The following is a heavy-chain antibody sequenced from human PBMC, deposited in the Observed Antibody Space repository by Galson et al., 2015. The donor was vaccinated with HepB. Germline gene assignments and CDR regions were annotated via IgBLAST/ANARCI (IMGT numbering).Heavy chain of an antibody. CDR1: GFTFSTYS. CDR3: ARTGSAEVSPFEY. D-gene: IGHD1-14*01. CDR2: TAYDGSNK. Sequence: SLRLSCAASGFTFSTYSIHWARQAPGKGLEWVACTAYDGSNKYYTNPVKGRFTISIDSSKSTLYLLMNNLRSEDTGFYSCARTGSAEVSPFEYWGQGTLVTVS. V-gene: IGHV3-30-3*01. J-gene: IGHJ4*02.